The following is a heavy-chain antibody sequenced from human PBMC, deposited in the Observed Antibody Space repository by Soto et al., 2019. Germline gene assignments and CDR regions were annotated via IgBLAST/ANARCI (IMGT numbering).Heavy chain of an antibody. V-gene: IGHV4-31*03. Sequence: TLSLTCTVSGGSISSGGYCWSWIRQHPGKGLGWIGYIYYSGSTYYNPSLKSRVTISVDTSKNQFSLKLSSVTAADTAVYYCARGKETAPLYYYYGMDVWGQGTTVTVSS. J-gene: IGHJ6*02. CDR3: ARGKETAPLYYYYGMDV. CDR2: IYYSGST. CDR1: GGSISSGGYC.